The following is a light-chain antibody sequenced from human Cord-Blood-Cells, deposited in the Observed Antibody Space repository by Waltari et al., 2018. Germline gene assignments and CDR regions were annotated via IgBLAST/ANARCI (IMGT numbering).Light chain of an antibody. CDR2: QVG. CDR3: QALDSSNVV. Sequence: SYELTQPPSVSVSPGQTASITCSGDKLGAKYACWYQQKPGQSPVLVIYQVGKLPSGIPGRFSGSSSENTATLTISGTQAMDDADYYCQALDSSNVVFGGGTKLTVL. CDR1: KLGAKY. J-gene: IGLJ2*01. V-gene: IGLV3-1*01.